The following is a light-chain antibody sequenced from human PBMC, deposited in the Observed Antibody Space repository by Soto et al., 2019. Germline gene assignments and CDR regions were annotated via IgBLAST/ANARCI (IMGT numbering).Light chain of an antibody. Sequence: QSVLTQPASVSGSPGQSITISCTGTSSDVGGYKYVSWYQHHPGKAPKLLIYEVTNRPSGVSDRFSGSRSGNTASLTISGLQAEDEADYFCTSYTSINGLDIIFGGGTKLPVL. CDR2: EVT. CDR1: SSDVGGYKY. J-gene: IGLJ2*01. V-gene: IGLV2-14*01. CDR3: TSYTSINGLDII.